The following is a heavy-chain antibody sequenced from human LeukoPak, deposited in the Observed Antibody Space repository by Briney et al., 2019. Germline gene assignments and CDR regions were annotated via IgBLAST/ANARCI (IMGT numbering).Heavy chain of an antibody. CDR2: IWGDGSNK. D-gene: IGHD3-16*01. V-gene: IGHV3-33*01. Sequence: PGGSLRLSCAASGFSFSSYGMHWVRQAPGKGLEWVALIWGDGSNKFHADSVKGRFTISRDNSKNMLFLQTNSLRAEDTAVYYCARDRAGEYGMDVWGQGTTVTVSS. CDR1: GFSFSSYG. CDR3: ARDRAGEYGMDV. J-gene: IGHJ6*02.